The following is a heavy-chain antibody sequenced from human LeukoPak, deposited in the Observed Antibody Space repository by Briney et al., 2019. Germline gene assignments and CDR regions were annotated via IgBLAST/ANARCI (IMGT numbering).Heavy chain of an antibody. J-gene: IGHJ5*02. Sequence: GGSLRLSCAASGFTFSSYGMHWVRQAPGKGLEWVAFIRYDGSNKYYADSVKGRFTISRDNSKNTLYLQMNSLRAEDTAVYYCAKAPYCGGDCYPGWFDPWGQGTLVTVSS. CDR2: IRYDGSNK. V-gene: IGHV3-30*02. D-gene: IGHD2-21*02. CDR1: GFTFSSYG. CDR3: AKAPYCGGDCYPGWFDP.